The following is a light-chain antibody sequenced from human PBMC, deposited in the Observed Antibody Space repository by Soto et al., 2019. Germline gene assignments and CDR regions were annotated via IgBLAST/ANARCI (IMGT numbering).Light chain of an antibody. CDR3: LINYGGAGV. J-gene: IGLJ3*02. CDR1: TGAVTSGYF. V-gene: IGLV7-43*01. CDR2: STN. Sequence: QAVVTQEPSLTVSPGGTVTLTCASSTGAVTSGYFPNWFQQKSGQAPRALIYSTNNKHPWTPARFSGSLLGGKAALTLSGVQPEDEAEYYCLINYGGAGVFGGGTKLTVL.